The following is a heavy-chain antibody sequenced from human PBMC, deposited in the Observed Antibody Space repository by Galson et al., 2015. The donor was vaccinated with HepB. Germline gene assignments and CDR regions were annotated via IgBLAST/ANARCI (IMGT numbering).Heavy chain of an antibody. J-gene: IGHJ6*02. CDR1: GFTFSSYA. CDR2: ISGSGGST. V-gene: IGHV3-23*01. Sequence: SLRLSCAASGFTFSSYAMSWVRQAPGKGLEWVSAISGSGGSTYYADSVKGRFTISRDNSKNTLYLQMNSLRAEDTAVYYCAREGGTAMEKPNGMDVWGQGTTVTVSS. D-gene: IGHD5-18*01. CDR3: AREGGTAMEKPNGMDV.